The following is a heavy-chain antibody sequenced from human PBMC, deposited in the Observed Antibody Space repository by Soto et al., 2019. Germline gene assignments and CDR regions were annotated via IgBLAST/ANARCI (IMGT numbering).Heavy chain of an antibody. V-gene: IGHV3-23*01. J-gene: IGHJ4*02. D-gene: IGHD6-13*01. CDR2: ISGSGGST. Sequence: EVQLLESGGGLVQPGGSLRLSCAASGFTFSSYGMNWVRQAPGKGLEWVSGISGSGGSTHYAESVKGRFPISRDNSKNTLYLQMNSLRAEDTAVYYCAKQSPYSNSWYGVDYWGQGTLVTVSS. CDR3: AKQSPYSNSWYGVDY. CDR1: GFTFSSYG.